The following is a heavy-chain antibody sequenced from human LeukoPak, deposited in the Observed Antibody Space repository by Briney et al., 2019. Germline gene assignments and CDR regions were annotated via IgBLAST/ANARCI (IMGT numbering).Heavy chain of an antibody. J-gene: IGHJ5*02. V-gene: IGHV1-69*01. CDR2: IIPIFGTA. Sequence: SVKVSCKASGGTFSSYAISWVRQAPGQGLEWMGGIIPIFGTANYAQKFQGRVTITADESTSTAYMELSSLRSEDTAVYYCAREAQEGYCSSTSCPFGPWGQGTLVTVSS. D-gene: IGHD2-2*01. CDR3: AREAQEGYCSSTSCPFGP. CDR1: GGTFSSYA.